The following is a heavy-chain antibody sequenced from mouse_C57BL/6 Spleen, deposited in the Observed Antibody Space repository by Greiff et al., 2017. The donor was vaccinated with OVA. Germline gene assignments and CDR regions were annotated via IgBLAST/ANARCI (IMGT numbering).Heavy chain of an antibody. CDR2: IDPSDSYT. CDR1: GYTFTSYW. D-gene: IGHD2-4*01. Sequence: QVQLQQPGAALVRPGTSVKLSCKASGYTFTSYWMHWVKQRPGQGLEWIGVIDPSDSYTNYNQKFKSKATRTVDKSSSTAYMQLSSLTSEDSAVYYCARWNYDYDGGFAYWGQGTLVTVSA. V-gene: IGHV1-59*01. CDR3: ARWNYDYDGGFAY. J-gene: IGHJ3*01.